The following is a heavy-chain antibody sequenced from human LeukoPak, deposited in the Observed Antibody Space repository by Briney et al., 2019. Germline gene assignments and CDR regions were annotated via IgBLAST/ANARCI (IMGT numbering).Heavy chain of an antibody. Sequence: PGGSLRLSCAASGFTFSDYYMSWIRQAPGKGLEWVSYISSSGSTIYYADSVKGRFTISRDNSKNTLYLQMNSLRAEDTAVYYCAHPSIAVAGTRAFDIWGQGTMVTVSS. V-gene: IGHV3-11*01. J-gene: IGHJ3*02. CDR2: ISSSGSTI. CDR3: AHPSIAVAGTRAFDI. D-gene: IGHD6-19*01. CDR1: GFTFSDYY.